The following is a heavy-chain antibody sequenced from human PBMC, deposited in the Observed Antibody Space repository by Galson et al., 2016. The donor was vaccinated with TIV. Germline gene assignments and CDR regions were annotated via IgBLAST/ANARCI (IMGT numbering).Heavy chain of an antibody. CDR3: ARVYGGADYWYFDL. Sequence: SCKASGYTFTNHVIHWVRQAPGQSLEWMGWIKGENGNTKYSEKFQGRVTFTRDTSATTIYMELRSLRSDDSSVYYCARVYGGADYWYFDLWGHGTPVIVSS. V-gene: IGHV1-3*01. CDR2: IKGENGNT. D-gene: IGHD4-23*01. CDR1: GYTFTNHV. J-gene: IGHJ2*01.